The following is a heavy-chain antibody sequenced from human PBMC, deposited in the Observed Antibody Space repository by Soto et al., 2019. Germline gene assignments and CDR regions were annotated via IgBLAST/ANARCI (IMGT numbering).Heavy chain of an antibody. V-gene: IGHV3-48*02. CDR2: ISSSSSTI. Sequence: EVQLVESGGGLVQPGGSLRLSCAASGLTFTSYSMNWVRQAPGKGLEWVSFISSSSSTIYYADSVKGRFTISTDNDNNSLYLQMNSLRDEDTAVYYCASDRGYTYGFDFWGQGALVTVSS. J-gene: IGHJ4*02. CDR3: ASDRGYTYGFDF. D-gene: IGHD5-18*01. CDR1: GLTFTSYS.